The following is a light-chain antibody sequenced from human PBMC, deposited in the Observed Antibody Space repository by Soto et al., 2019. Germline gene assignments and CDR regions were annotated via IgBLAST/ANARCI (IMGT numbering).Light chain of an antibody. CDR1: SSDVGAYNY. CDR3: SSWTSRATYV. V-gene: IGLV2-14*01. J-gene: IGLJ1*01. Sequence: QSALTQPASVSGSPGQSITISCAGTSSDVGAYNYVSWYQQHPGKAPKLMIYDVNNRPSGDSNRFSGSKSGNTASLTISGLQAEDEADYYCSSWTSRATYVFGSGTKVTVL. CDR2: DVN.